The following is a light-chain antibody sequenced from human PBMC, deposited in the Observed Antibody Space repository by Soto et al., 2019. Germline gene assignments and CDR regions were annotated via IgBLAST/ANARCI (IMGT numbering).Light chain of an antibody. J-gene: IGKJ1*01. CDR1: QSVSSSY. V-gene: IGKV3-20*01. Sequence: EIVLTQSPGTLSLSPGERATLSCRASQSVSSSYLAWYQQKPGQAPRLLIYGASSRATGIPDRFSGGGSGTDFTLSISRLEPEDFAVYYCQQYSSLWTFGQGTKVDIK. CDR3: QQYSSLWT. CDR2: GAS.